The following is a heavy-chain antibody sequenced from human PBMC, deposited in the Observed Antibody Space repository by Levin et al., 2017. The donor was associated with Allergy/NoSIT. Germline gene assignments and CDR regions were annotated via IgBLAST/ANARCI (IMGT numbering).Heavy chain of an antibody. CDR2: IYYRGRST. D-gene: IGHD5-24*01. CDR3: ARVRRDGYIFDY. J-gene: IGHJ4*02. CDR1: GGSVSSDSFY. Sequence: PGGSLRLSCTVSGGSVSSDSFYWSWIRQPPGKGLQWIGYIYYRGRSTNYNPSLASRVTISLDTAKNQFSLKLRSVTAADTAVYYCARVRRDGYIFDYWGQGTLVTVSS. V-gene: IGHV4-61*01.